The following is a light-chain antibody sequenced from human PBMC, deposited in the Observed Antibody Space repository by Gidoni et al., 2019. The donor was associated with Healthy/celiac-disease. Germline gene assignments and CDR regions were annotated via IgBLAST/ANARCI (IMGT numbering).Light chain of an antibody. CDR1: QSVLYSSNNKNY. V-gene: IGKV4-1*01. CDR3: QQYYSTPRGYT. CDR2: WAS. Sequence: DIVMTQSPDSLAVSLGERPTINCKSSQSVLYSSNNKNYLAWYQQKPGQPPKLLIYWASTRESGVPDRFSGSGSGTDFTLTISSLQAEDVAVYYCQQYYSTPRGYTFXQXTKLEIK. J-gene: IGKJ2*01.